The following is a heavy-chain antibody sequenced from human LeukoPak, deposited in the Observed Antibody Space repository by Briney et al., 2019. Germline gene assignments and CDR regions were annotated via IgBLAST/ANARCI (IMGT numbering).Heavy chain of an antibody. CDR1: GFTFDDYA. CDR3: ATRGHSSSWYYFDY. V-gene: IGHV3-43*02. CDR2: ISGDGGST. Sequence: PGGSLRLSCAASGFTFDDYAMHWVRHAPGKGLEWVSLISGDGGSTYYADSVKDRFTISRDNSKNSLYLQMNSLRTEDTALYYCATRGHSSSWYYFDYWGQGTLVTVPS. J-gene: IGHJ4*02. D-gene: IGHD6-13*01.